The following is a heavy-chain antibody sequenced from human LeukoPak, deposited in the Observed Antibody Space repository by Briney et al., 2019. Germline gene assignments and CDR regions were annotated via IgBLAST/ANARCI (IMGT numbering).Heavy chain of an antibody. CDR2: IKQDGSEK. Sequence: GGSLRLSCAASGFTFSSFWMSWVRQAPGKRLEWVANIKQDGSEKFYIDSVKGRFTISRDNAKMSLDLQMNSLRAEDTALYYCATTGHSSSWYYFDYWGRGTLVTVSS. J-gene: IGHJ4*02. CDR3: ATTGHSSSWYYFDY. D-gene: IGHD6-13*01. V-gene: IGHV3-7*01. CDR1: GFTFSSFW.